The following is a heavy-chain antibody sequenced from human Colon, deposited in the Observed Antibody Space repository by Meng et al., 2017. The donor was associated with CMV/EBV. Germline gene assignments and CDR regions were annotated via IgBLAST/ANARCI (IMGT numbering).Heavy chain of an antibody. CDR2: IKSKTDGGTT. D-gene: IGHD5-12*01. CDR3: TTDLEGYSGYRDFDY. V-gene: IGHV3-15*07. CDR1: GFTFSNAW. J-gene: IGHJ4*02. Sequence: GFTFSNAWMNWVRQAPGKGLEWVGRIKSKTDGGTTDYAAPVKGRFTISRDDSKNTLYLQMNSLKTEDTAVYYCTTDLEGYSGYRDFDYWGQGTLVTVSS.